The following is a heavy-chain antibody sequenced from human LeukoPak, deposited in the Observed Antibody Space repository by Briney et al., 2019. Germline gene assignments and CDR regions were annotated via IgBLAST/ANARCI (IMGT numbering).Heavy chain of an antibody. V-gene: IGHV3-30*04. CDR1: GFTFSSYA. D-gene: IGHD4-17*01. CDR3: AKEGDTVTTPSFDY. J-gene: IGHJ4*02. Sequence: GRSLRLSCAASGFTFSSYAMHWVRQAPGKGLEWVAVISYDGSNKYYADSVKGRFTISRDNSKNTLYLQMNSLRAEDTAVYYCAKEGDTVTTPSFDYWGQGTLVTVSS. CDR2: ISYDGSNK.